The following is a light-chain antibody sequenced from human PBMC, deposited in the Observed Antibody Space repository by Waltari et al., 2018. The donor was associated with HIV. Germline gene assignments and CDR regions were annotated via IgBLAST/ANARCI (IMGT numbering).Light chain of an antibody. CDR2: EKN. CDR1: SPNIENNY. CDR3: GTWDSSLSAGV. J-gene: IGLJ2*01. V-gene: IGLV1-51*02. Sequence: QSVLTQPPSVSAAPDQKVTISCSGSSPNIENNYVSWYQQLPGTAPKLLIFEKNKRPAGSCDRFAGSKSGTSATLGITGRQTGDEADYYCGTWDSSLSAGVFGGGTKLTVL.